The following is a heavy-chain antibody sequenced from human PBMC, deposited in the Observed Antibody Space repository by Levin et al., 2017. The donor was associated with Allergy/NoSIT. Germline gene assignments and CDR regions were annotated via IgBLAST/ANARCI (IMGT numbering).Heavy chain of an antibody. CDR3: ARGFFDTFDN. V-gene: IGHV4-61*02. J-gene: IGHJ4*02. CDR2: IYSDGST. Sequence: SQTLSLTCTVSGGSISSGSDYWSWIRQPAGKGLEWIGRIYSDGSTNYNPSLKSRITISLDTSKNHFSLKLSSVTATDTAVYYCARGFFDTFDNWGQGTLVTVSS. D-gene: IGHD3-9*01. CDR1: GGSISSGSDY.